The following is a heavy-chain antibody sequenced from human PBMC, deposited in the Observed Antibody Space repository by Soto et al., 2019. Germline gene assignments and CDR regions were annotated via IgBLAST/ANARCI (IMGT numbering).Heavy chain of an antibody. CDR2: ISAYNGNT. D-gene: IGHD6-13*01. CDR3: ARRYSSSWYAPSNWFDP. V-gene: IGHV1-18*01. CDR1: GYTFTSYG. Sequence: GASLKVSCKASGYTFTSYGISWVRQAPGQGLEWMGWISAYNGNTNYAQKLQGRVTMTTDTSTSTAYMELRGLRSDDTAVYYCARRYSSSWYAPSNWFDPWGQGTLVTVSP. J-gene: IGHJ5*02.